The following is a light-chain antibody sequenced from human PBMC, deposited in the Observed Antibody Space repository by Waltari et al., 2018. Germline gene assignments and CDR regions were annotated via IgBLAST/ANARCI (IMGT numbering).Light chain of an antibody. J-gene: IGLJ3*02. Sequence: QSVLTQPPSASGTPGQRVTIPCSGSSSNIGSNYVYWYQHPPGTAPKLLIYRNNQRPSGVPGRFSGSKSDTSASLAISGLRSEDEADYYCAAWDASLSAWLFGGGTKVTVL. V-gene: IGLV1-47*01. CDR3: AAWDASLSAWL. CDR2: RNN. CDR1: SSNIGSNY.